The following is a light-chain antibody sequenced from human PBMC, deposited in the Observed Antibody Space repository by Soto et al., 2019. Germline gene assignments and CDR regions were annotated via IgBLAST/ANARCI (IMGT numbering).Light chain of an antibody. CDR3: QHYGSSPLT. CDR2: SAS. J-gene: IGKJ4*01. Sequence: EIVLTQSPGTLSLSPGDRATLSCRANESLGSTYSAWYQQKSGQSPRLLIYSASSRAAGIPDRFSGSGSATDFTLTISSLEPEDFAVYYCQHYGSSPLTFGGGTKVAIK. V-gene: IGKV3-20*01. CDR1: ESLGSTY.